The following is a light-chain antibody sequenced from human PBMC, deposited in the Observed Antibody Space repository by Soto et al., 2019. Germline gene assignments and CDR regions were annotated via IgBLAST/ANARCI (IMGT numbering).Light chain of an antibody. Sequence: QAVVTQEPSLTVSPGGTVTLTCGSSTGAVTSGHYPYWFQQKPGQAPRTLIYDTTNKHSWTPARFSGSLLGGKAALILSGAQPEDEADYYCLLFYTDIRVFGGGTKLTVL. V-gene: IGLV7-46*01. J-gene: IGLJ2*01. CDR3: LLFYTDIRV. CDR2: DTT. CDR1: TGAVTSGHY.